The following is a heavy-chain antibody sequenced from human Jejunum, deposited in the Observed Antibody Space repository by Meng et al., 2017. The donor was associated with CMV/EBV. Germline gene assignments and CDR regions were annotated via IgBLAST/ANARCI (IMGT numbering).Heavy chain of an antibody. CDR3: ARDLCSTDNCYTGFDY. CDR2: INANSGHT. CDR1: DDALSNCG. V-gene: IGHV1-18*01. Sequence: SDDALSNCGFSWVRQAPGQGLEWMAWINANSGHTTYAQNFQGRVTVTIDTSKSTAYMELGSLRFDDTAVYYCARDLCSTDNCYTGFDYWGQGTLVTVSS. D-gene: IGHD2-2*01. J-gene: IGHJ4*02.